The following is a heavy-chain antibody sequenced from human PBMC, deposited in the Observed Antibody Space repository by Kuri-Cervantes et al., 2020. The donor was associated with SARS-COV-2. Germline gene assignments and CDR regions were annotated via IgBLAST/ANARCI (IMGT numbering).Heavy chain of an antibody. V-gene: IGHV3-49*04. Sequence: GGSLRLSCTASGFTFGDYAMSWVRQAPGKGLEWVGFIRSKAYGGTTEYAASVKGRFTISRDDSKSIAYLQMNSLKTEDTAVYYCTRDSLWSGYFNYWGQGTRGTASS. J-gene: IGHJ4*02. CDR2: IRSKAYGGTT. CDR3: TRDSLWSGYFNY. D-gene: IGHD3-3*01. CDR1: GFTFGDYA.